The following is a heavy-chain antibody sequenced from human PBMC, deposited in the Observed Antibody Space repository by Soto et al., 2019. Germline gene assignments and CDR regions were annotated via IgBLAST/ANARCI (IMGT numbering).Heavy chain of an antibody. Sequence: QVQLQQSGPGLVKPSQTLSLTCAISGDSVSSNSAAWNWIRQSPSRGLEWLGRTYYRSKWYNDYAVAMKSRTPNNPDTSKNQCPLQLNSVTPEDTAVYYCARGGIAAATGRYFDLWGRGTLVTVSS. CDR3: ARGGIAAATGRYFDL. CDR1: GDSVSSNSAA. J-gene: IGHJ2*01. D-gene: IGHD6-13*01. V-gene: IGHV6-1*01. CDR2: TYYRSKWYN.